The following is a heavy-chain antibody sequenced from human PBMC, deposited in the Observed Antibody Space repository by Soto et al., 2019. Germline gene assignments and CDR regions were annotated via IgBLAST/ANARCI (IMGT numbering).Heavy chain of an antibody. D-gene: IGHD1-26*01. Sequence: QVQLVQSGAEVKKPGSSVKVSCKASGGTFSTYAITWVRQAPGQGLEWLGGIIPIFGTTDYARKFQGRVTITAAESTITVFIELSSLTSDDTAVYYCARGVGAYYFDYWGQGTLVTVSS. CDR3: ARGVGAYYFDY. V-gene: IGHV1-69*01. CDR1: GGTFSTYA. CDR2: IIPIFGTT. J-gene: IGHJ4*02.